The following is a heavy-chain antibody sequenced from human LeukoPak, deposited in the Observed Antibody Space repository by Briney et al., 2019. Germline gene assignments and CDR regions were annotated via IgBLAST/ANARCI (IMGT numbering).Heavy chain of an antibody. J-gene: IGHJ4*02. D-gene: IGHD3-10*01. CDR3: ATLPRGHLFDS. Sequence: ASVNVSCKLSGDTLTKLSMHWVRQSPGKGLEWMGGFVPEDGETIYAQKFQGRVTMTEDTSTDTAYMELSSLRSDDTAVYFCATLPRGHLFDSWGQGTLVTVSS. V-gene: IGHV1-24*01. CDR2: FVPEDGET. CDR1: GDTLTKLS.